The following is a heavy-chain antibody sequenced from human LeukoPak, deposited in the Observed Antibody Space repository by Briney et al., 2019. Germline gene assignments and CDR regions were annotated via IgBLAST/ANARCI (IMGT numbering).Heavy chain of an antibody. D-gene: IGHD4-23*01. Sequence: SETLSLTCTVPDGSISNSFWNWVRQPSGKGLEWIAYIHTSGSTNYNPAFKSRVTPSVDTSKSQFSLRLNSVTASDTAVYYCANSYDGKIVPFDNWGQGTLVTVSP. CDR1: DGSISNSF. J-gene: IGHJ4*02. V-gene: IGHV4-4*09. CDR2: IHTSGST. CDR3: ANSYDGKIVPFDN.